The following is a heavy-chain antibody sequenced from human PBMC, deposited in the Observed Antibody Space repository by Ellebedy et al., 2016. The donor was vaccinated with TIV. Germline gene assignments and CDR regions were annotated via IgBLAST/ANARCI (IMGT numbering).Heavy chain of an antibody. D-gene: IGHD2-2*02. J-gene: IGHJ4*02. V-gene: IGHV4-61*01. CDR1: GGSVSSGSYY. Sequence: SETLSLXCTVSGGSVSSGSYYWSWIRQPPGKGLEWIGYIYYSGSTNYNPSLKSRVTISVDTSKNQFSLKLSSVTAADTAVYYCARGQDIVVVPAAIPLDYWGQGTLVTVSS. CDR3: ARGQDIVVVPAAIPLDY. CDR2: IYYSGST.